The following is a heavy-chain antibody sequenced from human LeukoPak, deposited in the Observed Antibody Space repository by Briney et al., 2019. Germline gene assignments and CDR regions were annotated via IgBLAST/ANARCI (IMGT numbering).Heavy chain of an antibody. D-gene: IGHD3-9*01. CDR3: ARSDWLSTSDAFDI. CDR2: ISAYNGNT. J-gene: IGHJ3*02. V-gene: IGHV1-18*04. CDR1: GYTFTSYG. Sequence: ASVKVSCKASGYTFTSYGISWVRQAPGQGLEWVGWISAYNGNTNYAQKLQGRVTMTTDTSTSTAYMELRSLRSDDAAVYYCARSDWLSTSDAFDIWGQGTMVTVSS.